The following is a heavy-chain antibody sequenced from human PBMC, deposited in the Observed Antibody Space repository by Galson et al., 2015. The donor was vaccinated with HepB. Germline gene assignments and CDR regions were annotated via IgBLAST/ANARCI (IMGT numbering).Heavy chain of an antibody. Sequence: SVKVSCKASGYTFTSYYMHWVRQAPGQGLEWMGGIIPILGIANYAQKFQGRVTITADKSTSTAYMELSSLRSEDMAVYYCARDLRMTNPWGQGTLVTVSS. J-gene: IGHJ5*02. D-gene: IGHD2-15*01. CDR1: GYTFTSYY. CDR3: ARDLRMTNP. V-gene: IGHV1-69*10. CDR2: IIPILGIA.